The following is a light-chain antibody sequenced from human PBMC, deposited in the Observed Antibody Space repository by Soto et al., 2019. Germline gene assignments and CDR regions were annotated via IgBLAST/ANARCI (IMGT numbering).Light chain of an antibody. CDR1: QSVNSN. J-gene: IGKJ4*01. V-gene: IGKV3-15*01. CDR3: QQYNVLPLT. CDR2: VAS. Sequence: EIVMTQSPVTLSVSPGDRATLSCRASQSVNSNLAWYQQKPGQTPKLLIYVASTRATGIPARFSGSGSGTEFPLTIRSLQSEDFAVYCFQQYNVLPLTFGGGTKVEFK.